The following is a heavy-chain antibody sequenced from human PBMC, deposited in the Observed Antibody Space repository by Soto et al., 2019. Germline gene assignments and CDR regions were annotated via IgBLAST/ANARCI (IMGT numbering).Heavy chain of an antibody. CDR2: ISGSGGGT. CDR1: GFTFSSHA. Sequence: GGSLRLSCAASGFTFSSHAMSWVRQAPGKGLEWVSGISGSGGGTYYADSVKGRFTISRDNAKNSLYLQMNSLRAEDTAVYYCARFYYDSSGYLPSPYYYYYGMDVWGQGTTVTVSS. V-gene: IGHV3-23*01. D-gene: IGHD3-22*01. J-gene: IGHJ6*02. CDR3: ARFYYDSSGYLPSPYYYYYGMDV.